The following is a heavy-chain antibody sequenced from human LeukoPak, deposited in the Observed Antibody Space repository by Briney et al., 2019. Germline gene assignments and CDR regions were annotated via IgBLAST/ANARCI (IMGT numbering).Heavy chain of an antibody. J-gene: IGHJ4*02. CDR1: GGSISSYY. Sequence: SETLSLTCTVSGGSISSYYWGWIRQPPGKGLEWIGSIYNSGSTYYNPSLRSRVTISVDTSKNQFSLKLSSVTAADTAVYYCARDRSGWSHCKFDYWGQGTLVTVSS. V-gene: IGHV4-39*07. D-gene: IGHD6-19*01. CDR3: ARDRSGWSHCKFDY. CDR2: IYNSGST.